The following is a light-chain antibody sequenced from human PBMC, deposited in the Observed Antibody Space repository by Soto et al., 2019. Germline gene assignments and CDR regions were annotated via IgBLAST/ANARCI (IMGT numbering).Light chain of an antibody. CDR2: DAS. Sequence: DIHKQPSPSTLSDSVGASVPIPCRASQSISNWLAWYQQKPGKAPTLLIYDASTLERGVPSRFSGTGSGTEFTLSIDSLQPDDFATYYCQQYHTSSITFGQGTRLEIK. V-gene: IGKV1-5*01. CDR3: QQYHTSSIT. J-gene: IGKJ5*01. CDR1: QSISNW.